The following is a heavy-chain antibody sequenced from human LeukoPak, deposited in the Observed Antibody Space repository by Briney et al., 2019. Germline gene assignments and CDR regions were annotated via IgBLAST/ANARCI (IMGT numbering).Heavy chain of an antibody. CDR3: ARGGSTGVGVVPAAIDY. V-gene: IGHV4-34*01. Sequence: SETLSLTCAVYGGSFSGYYWSWIRQPPGKGLEWIGEINHSGSTNYNPSLKSRVTISVDTSKNQLSLKLSSVTAADTAVYYCARGGSTGVGVVPAAIDYWGQGTLVTVSS. CDR1: GGSFSGYY. D-gene: IGHD2-2*01. J-gene: IGHJ4*02. CDR2: INHSGST.